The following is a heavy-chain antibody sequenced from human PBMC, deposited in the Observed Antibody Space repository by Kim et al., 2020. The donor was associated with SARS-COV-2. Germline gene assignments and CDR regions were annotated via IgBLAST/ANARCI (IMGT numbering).Heavy chain of an antibody. CDR3: ARLTLLYYFDY. V-gene: IGHV3-11*01. J-gene: IGHJ4*02. Sequence: YYADSVKGRFTISRDNAKNSLYLQMNSLRAEDTAVYYCARLTLLYYFDYWGQGTLVTVSS. D-gene: IGHD3-16*01.